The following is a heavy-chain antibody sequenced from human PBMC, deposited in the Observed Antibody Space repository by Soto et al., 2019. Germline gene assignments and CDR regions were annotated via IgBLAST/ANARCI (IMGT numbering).Heavy chain of an antibody. J-gene: IGHJ4*02. D-gene: IGHD6-19*01. V-gene: IGHV3-7*01. CDR1: GIKFKNYW. CDR3: ATILDNSGWYPFDY. CDR2: IKQDGSEK. Sequence: GSKRLSYTVFGIKFKNYWMSWVRQAPGKGLEWVANIKQDGSEKYYVDSVKGRVTISRDNAKESLYLQMNSLRAEDTAVYYCATILDNSGWYPFDYWGQGALVTVSS.